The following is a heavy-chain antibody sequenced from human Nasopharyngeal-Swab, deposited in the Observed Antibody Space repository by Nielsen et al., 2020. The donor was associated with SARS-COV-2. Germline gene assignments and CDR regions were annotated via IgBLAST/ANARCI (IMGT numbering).Heavy chain of an antibody. J-gene: IGHJ3*02. CDR3: ARSCRVVTAIRFAFDI. Sequence: PGKGLEWIGEINHSGSTNYNPSLKSRVTISVDTSKNQFSLKLSSVTAADTAVYYCARSCRVVTAIRFAFDIWGQGTMVTVSS. D-gene: IGHD2-21*02. V-gene: IGHV4-34*01. CDR2: INHSGST.